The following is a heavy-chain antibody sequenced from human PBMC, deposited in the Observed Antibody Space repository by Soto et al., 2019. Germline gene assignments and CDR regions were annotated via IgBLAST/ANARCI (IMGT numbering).Heavy chain of an antibody. Sequence: PGGSLRLACAASGFTISDYYMSWIRQAPGKGLEWVSYISGSSSHTNYADSVKGRFTISRDNAKNSLYLQINSLRAEDTAVYYCARSPYSDSSGYYGYWGQGP. J-gene: IGHJ4*02. D-gene: IGHD3-22*01. CDR1: GFTISDYY. CDR3: ARSPYSDSSGYYGY. CDR2: ISGSSSHT. V-gene: IGHV3-11*03.